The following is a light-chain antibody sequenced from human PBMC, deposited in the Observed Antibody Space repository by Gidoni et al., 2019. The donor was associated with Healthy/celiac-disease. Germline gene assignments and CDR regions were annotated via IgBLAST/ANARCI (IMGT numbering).Light chain of an antibody. CDR1: PSVSSN. J-gene: IGKJ4*02. V-gene: IGKV3-15*01. Sequence: DIVMTQSPATLSVSPGERATRSCRSSPSVSSNVAWYQQNPGQSPRLLIYGASTRATGIPARFSGSGSGTEFTLTISSLQSEDFAVYYCQQYNNWPLTFGGGTKVEIK. CDR3: QQYNNWPLT. CDR2: GAS.